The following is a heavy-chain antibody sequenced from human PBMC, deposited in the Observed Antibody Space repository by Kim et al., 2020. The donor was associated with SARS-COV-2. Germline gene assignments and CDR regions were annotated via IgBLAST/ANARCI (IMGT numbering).Heavy chain of an antibody. Sequence: GGSLRLSCTTSGFIFDYFGIHWVRQAPGKGLEWVALIWHNASNENYADSVKGRFTISRDYSKNTVYLQMNSLRAEDTAVYYCARDPYGWGNYFDYWGQGTLVT. D-gene: IGHD3-10*01. CDR1: GFIFDYFG. CDR3: ARDPYGWGNYFDY. CDR2: IWHNASNE. V-gene: IGHV3-33*01. J-gene: IGHJ4*02.